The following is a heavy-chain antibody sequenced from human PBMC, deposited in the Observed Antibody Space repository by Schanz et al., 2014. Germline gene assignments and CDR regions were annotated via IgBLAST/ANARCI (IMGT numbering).Heavy chain of an antibody. CDR3: TTGGRRGYSHYFYGMDV. D-gene: IGHD5-18*01. CDR2: IENNANGATT. J-gene: IGHJ6*02. V-gene: IGHV3-15*04. CDR1: GFTFSEVY. Sequence: EVRLVESGGGLVEPGGSLRLSCSGSGFTFSEVYMSWVRQAPGKGLEWVGRIENNANGATTDYAAPVKGRFTISRDDSTNTLYLQMNSLKTEDTAVYYCTTGGRRGYSHYFYGMDVWGQGTTVTVSS.